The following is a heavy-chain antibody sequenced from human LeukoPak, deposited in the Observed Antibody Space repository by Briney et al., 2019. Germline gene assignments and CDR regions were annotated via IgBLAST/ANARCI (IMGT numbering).Heavy chain of an antibody. CDR3: ARLNRGHTYGFSVLVPASNYFDF. Sequence: PSETLSLTCTVSGGSISSSSYYWGWIRQPPGKGLEWIGNIHYSGNTYYTPSLKSRVSIYVDTSTKQFSLHLNSVTAADTAVYYCARLNRGHTYGFSVLVPASNYFDFWGQGTLVTVSS. J-gene: IGHJ4*02. CDR1: GGSISSSSYY. V-gene: IGHV4-39*07. D-gene: IGHD5-18*01. CDR2: IHYSGNT.